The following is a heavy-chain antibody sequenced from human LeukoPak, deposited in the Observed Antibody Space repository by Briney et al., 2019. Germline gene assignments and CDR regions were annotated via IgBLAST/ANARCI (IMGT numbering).Heavy chain of an antibody. J-gene: IGHJ4*02. CDR1: GGSISSSSYY. CDR2: IYYSGST. CDR3: ARDDMWPGMTVAGTWN. D-gene: IGHD6-19*01. Sequence: SETLSLTCTVSGGSISSSSYYWGWIRQPPGKGLEWIGSIYYSGSTYYNPSLKSRVTISVDTSKNQFSLKLSSVTAADTAMYYCARDDMWPGMTVAGTWNWGQGTLVTVSS. V-gene: IGHV4-39*07.